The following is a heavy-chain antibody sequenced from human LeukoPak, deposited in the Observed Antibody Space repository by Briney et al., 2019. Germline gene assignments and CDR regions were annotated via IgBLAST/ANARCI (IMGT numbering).Heavy chain of an antibody. CDR1: GYAFTYYY. CDR3: ARSTAVVVTASTHFDY. Sequence: ASVKVSCKAFGYAFTYYYIHWVRQAPGQGLEWMGWINPNSGGTKYAQNFQGRVIMTRDTSISTAYMEVSRLTSDDTAVYYCARSTAVVVTASTHFDYWGQGTLVTVSS. J-gene: IGHJ4*02. D-gene: IGHD2-15*01. V-gene: IGHV1-2*02. CDR2: INPNSGGT.